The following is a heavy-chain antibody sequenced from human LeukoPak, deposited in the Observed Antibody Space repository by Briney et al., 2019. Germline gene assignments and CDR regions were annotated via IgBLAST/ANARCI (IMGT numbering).Heavy chain of an antibody. CDR3: ARGRRRAARQSRGMDV. J-gene: IGHJ6*02. CDR2: INHSGST. CDR1: GGSFSGYY. Sequence: SETLSLTCAVYGGSFSGYYWSWIRQPPGKGLEWIGEINHSGSTNYNPSLKSRVTISVDTSKNQFSLKLSSVTAADTAVYYCARGRRRAARQSRGMDVWGQGTTVTVSS. D-gene: IGHD6-6*01. V-gene: IGHV4-34*01.